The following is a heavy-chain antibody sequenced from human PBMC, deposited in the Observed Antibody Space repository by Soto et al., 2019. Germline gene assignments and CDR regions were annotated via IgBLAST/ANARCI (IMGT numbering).Heavy chain of an antibody. J-gene: IGHJ4*02. CDR2: IYYSGST. V-gene: IGHV4-30-4*01. Sequence: QVQLQESGPGLVKPSQTLSLTCTVSGDSIRSGNHYWSWIRQPPGKGLEWIGYIYYSGSTYYSPSLKSRVTISVDTSKNHFSLELTSVTAADTAVYYCARPHYDSNTFYSFFDYWDQGTLVTVSS. CDR3: ARPHYDSNTFYSFFDY. CDR1: GDSIRSGNHY. D-gene: IGHD3-22*01.